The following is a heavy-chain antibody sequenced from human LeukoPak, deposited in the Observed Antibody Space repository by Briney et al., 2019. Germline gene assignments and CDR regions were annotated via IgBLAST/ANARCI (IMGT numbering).Heavy chain of an antibody. Sequence: SSETLSLTCAVYGGSFSGYYWRWIRQPPGKGLEWIGEINHSGSTNYNPSLKSRVTISVDTSKNQFSLKLSSVTAADTAVYYCARGPAVVPAAISRRTKTLDYWGQGTLVTVSS. CDR3: ARGPAVVPAAISRRTKTLDY. V-gene: IGHV4-34*01. CDR1: GGSFSGYY. D-gene: IGHD2-2*02. J-gene: IGHJ4*02. CDR2: INHSGST.